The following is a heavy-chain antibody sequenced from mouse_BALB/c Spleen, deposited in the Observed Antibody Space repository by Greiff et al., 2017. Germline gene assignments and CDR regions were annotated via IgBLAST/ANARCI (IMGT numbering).Heavy chain of an antibody. J-gene: IGHJ1*01. V-gene: IGHV5-6-4*01. Sequence: EVHLVESGGGLVKPGGSLKLSCAASGFTFSSYTMSWVRQTPEKRLEWVATISSGGSYTYYPDSVKGRFTISRDNAKNTLYLQMSSLKSEDTAMYYCTRDVGGNFSYWYFDDWGAGTTVTVSS. CDR2: ISSGGSYT. D-gene: IGHD2-1*01. CDR3: TRDVGGNFSYWYFDD. CDR1: GFTFSSYT.